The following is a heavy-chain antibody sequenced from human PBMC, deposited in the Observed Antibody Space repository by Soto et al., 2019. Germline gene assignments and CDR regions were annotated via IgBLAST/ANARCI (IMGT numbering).Heavy chain of an antibody. D-gene: IGHD4-4*01. J-gene: IGHJ6*02. CDR1: GGSFSGYY. CDR3: ARGLQLYYYYYGMDV. V-gene: IGHV4-34*01. Sequence: SETLSLTCAVYGGSFSGYYCSWIRQPPGQGLECIGEINHSGSNNYNPSLKSRVTISVDTSKNQFSLKLSSVTAADTPVYYCARGLQLYYYYYGMDVWGQGTTVT. CDR2: INHSGSN.